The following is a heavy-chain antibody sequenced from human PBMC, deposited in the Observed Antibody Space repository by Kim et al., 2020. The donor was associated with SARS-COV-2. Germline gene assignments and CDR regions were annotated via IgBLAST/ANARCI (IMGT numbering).Heavy chain of an antibody. CDR2: IIPIFGTA. D-gene: IGHD3-10*01. CDR1: GGTFSSYA. CDR3: ARDLDNYYGSGSYPNWFDP. Sequence: SVKVSCKASGGTFSSYAISWVRQAPGQGLEWMGGIIPIFGTANYAQKFQGRVTITADESTSTAYMELSSLRSEDTAVYYCARDLDNYYGSGSYPNWFDPWGQGTLVTVSS. V-gene: IGHV1-69*13. J-gene: IGHJ5*02.